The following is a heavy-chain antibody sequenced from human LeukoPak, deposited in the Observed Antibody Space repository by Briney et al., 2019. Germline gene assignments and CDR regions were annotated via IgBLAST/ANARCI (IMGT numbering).Heavy chain of an antibody. D-gene: IGHD6-13*01. CDR3: ARAGIAAAGTSWFDP. Sequence: GGSLRLSCAASGFTFSSYWMHWVRQAPGKGLVWISRINSDGSSTSYADSVKGRFTISRDNAKNTLYLQMNSLRAEDTAVYYCARAGIAAAGTSWFDPWGQGTLVTVSS. J-gene: IGHJ5*02. CDR2: INSDGSST. V-gene: IGHV3-74*01. CDR1: GFTFSSYW.